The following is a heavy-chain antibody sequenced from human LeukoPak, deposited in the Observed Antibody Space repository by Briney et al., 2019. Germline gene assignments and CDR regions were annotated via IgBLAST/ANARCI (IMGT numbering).Heavy chain of an antibody. CDR2: IRSKTYGGTI. CDR3: SRQIRATTDYFDY. V-gene: IGHV3-49*04. CDR1: GFTFGDYA. J-gene: IGHJ4*02. Sequence: QPGRSLRISCTASGFTFGDYAMNWVRQAPGKGLEWVGFIRSKTYGGTIAYAASVRGRFTISRDDSKNIAYLQMNSLKTEDTGVYYCSRQIRATTDYFDYWGQGTLVTVSS. D-gene: IGHD5-12*01.